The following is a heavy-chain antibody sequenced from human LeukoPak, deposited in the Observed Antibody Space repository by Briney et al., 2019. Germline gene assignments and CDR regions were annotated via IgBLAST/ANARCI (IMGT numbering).Heavy chain of an antibody. CDR3: ARDRDSSGWYGGDY. D-gene: IGHD6-19*01. J-gene: IGHJ4*02. CDR1: GYTFTGYY. Sequence: ASVKVSRKASGYTFTGYYMHWVRQAPGQGLEWMGWINPNSGGTNYAQKFQGRVTMTRDTSISTAYMELSRLRSDDTAVYYCARDRDSSGWYGGDYWGQGTLVTVSS. V-gene: IGHV1-2*02. CDR2: INPNSGGT.